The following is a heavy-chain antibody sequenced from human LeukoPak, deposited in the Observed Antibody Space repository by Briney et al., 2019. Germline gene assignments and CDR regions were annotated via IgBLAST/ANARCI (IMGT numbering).Heavy chain of an antibody. D-gene: IGHD3-10*01. V-gene: IGHV3-74*01. CDR2: ISTDGRST. CDR3: AREESRGLDY. J-gene: IGHJ4*02. CDR1: GFTFSSYW. Sequence: GGSLRLSCAASGFTFSSYWMHWVRQPPGKGLVWLSRISTDGRSTYYADSVKGRFTISRDNARNSVYLQMNSLRADDTAIYYCAREESRGLDYWGQGTAVTVSP.